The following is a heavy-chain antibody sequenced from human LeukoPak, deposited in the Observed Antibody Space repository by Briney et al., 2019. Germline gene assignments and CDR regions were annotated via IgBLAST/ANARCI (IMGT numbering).Heavy chain of an antibody. J-gene: IGHJ4*02. CDR2: ISAYNGNT. D-gene: IGHD3-16*01. CDR3: ARGSYYDF. V-gene: IGHV1-18*01. Sequence: SVNVSCTASGGTFSSYAISWVRQAAGQGLEWMGWISAYNGNTTHAQKFQGRVTMTTDTSTSTAYMELRSLTSDDSAVYYCARGSYYDFWGRGTLVTVSS. CDR1: GGTFSSYA.